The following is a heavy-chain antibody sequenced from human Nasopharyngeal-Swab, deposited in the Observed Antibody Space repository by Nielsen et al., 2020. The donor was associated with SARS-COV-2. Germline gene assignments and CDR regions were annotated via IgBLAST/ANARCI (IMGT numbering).Heavy chain of an antibody. D-gene: IGHD6-19*01. V-gene: IGHV3-7*01. CDR1: GFTFSSYS. CDR3: ARVGKVAVAVARGYYYYGMDV. J-gene: IGHJ6*02. CDR2: IKQDGSEK. Sequence: GESLKISCAASGFTFSSYSMNWVRQAPGKGLEWVANIKQDGSEKYYVDSVKGRFTISRDNAKNSLYLQMNSLRAEDTAVYYCARVGKVAVAVARGYYYYGMDVWGQGTTVTVSS.